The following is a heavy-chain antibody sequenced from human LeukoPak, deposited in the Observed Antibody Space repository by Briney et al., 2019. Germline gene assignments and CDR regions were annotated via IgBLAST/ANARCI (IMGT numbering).Heavy chain of an antibody. V-gene: IGHV4-34*01. CDR2: INDSGST. CDR1: GGSFSGYY. Sequence: SETLSLTCAVYGGSFSGYYWSWIRQPPGKGLEWIGEINDSGSTNHNPSLKSRVTISVDTSRNQFSLKLNSMTAADTAVYYCARVADVDTAMVDYWGQGTLVTVSS. J-gene: IGHJ4*02. D-gene: IGHD5-18*01. CDR3: ARVADVDTAMVDY.